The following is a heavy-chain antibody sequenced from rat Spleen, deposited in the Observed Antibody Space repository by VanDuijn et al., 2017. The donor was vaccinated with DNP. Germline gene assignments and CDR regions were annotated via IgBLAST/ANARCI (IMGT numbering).Heavy chain of an antibody. CDR3: ARHRGSYSFYAMDA. Sequence: QVQLIESGPGLVQPSQTLSLTCIVSGFSLTSYGVSWVRQPPGKGLEWIAVISSGGGTYHNSALKSRLSISRDTSKSQVFLKMNSLQTEDTAMYFCARHRGSYSFYAMDAWGQGTSVTVSS. V-gene: IGHV2S12*01. CDR2: ISSGGGT. CDR1: GFSLTSYG. J-gene: IGHJ4*01. D-gene: IGHD1-3*01.